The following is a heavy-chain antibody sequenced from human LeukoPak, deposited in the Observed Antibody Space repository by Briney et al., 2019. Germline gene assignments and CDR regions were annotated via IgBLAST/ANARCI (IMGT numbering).Heavy chain of an antibody. CDR2: INHSGST. D-gene: IGHD2-15*01. CDR1: GGSFSGYY. CDR3: ARHSETCSGGSCFLDYFDY. V-gene: IGHV4-34*01. Sequence: PSETLSLTCAVYGGSFSGYYWSWICQPPGKGLEWIGEINHSGSTNYNPSLKSRVTISVDTPKNHFSLRLTSVTAADTAVYYCARHSETCSGGSCFLDYFDYWGQGTLVTVSS. J-gene: IGHJ4*02.